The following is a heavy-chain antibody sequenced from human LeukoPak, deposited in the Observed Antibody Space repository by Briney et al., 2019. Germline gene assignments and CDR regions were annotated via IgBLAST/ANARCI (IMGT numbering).Heavy chain of an antibody. CDR2: IKQDGSEK. Sequence: GGSLRLSCAASGFTFSSYSMNWVRQAPGKGLEWVANIKQDGSEKYYVDSVKGRFTISRDNAKNSLYLQMNSLRAEDTAVYYCARQSEYMWLALGYFDYWGQGTLVTVSS. J-gene: IGHJ4*02. D-gene: IGHD3-22*01. CDR1: GFTFSSYS. V-gene: IGHV3-7*01. CDR3: ARQSEYMWLALGYFDY.